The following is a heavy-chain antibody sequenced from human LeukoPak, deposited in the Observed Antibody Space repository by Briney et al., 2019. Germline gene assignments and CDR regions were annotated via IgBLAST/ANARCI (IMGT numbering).Heavy chain of an antibody. D-gene: IGHD4/OR15-4a*01. CDR1: GGSISSSSYY. CDR3: ASFKGDYDYFDY. CDR2: IYYSGST. Sequence: SETLSLTCTVSGGSISSSSYYWGWIRQPPGTGLEWIGSIYYSGSTYYNPFLKSRVTISVDTSKNQFSLKLSSVTAADTAVYYCASFKGDYDYFDYWGQGTLVTVSS. V-gene: IGHV4-39*01. J-gene: IGHJ4*02.